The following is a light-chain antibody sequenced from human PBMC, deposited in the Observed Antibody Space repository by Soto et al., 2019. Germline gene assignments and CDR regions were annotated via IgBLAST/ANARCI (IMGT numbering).Light chain of an antibody. CDR2: KAT. Sequence: DIQMTQSPSTLPASVGDRVIITCRASQSIHSWLAWYQQKAGEAPKLLIYKATTLQSGVTSRFSGSGSGTEFSLTISRLQPEDFATYFCQQYDRSSSFGQGTRLEI. CDR1: QSIHSW. CDR3: QQYDRSSS. J-gene: IGKJ2*01. V-gene: IGKV1-5*03.